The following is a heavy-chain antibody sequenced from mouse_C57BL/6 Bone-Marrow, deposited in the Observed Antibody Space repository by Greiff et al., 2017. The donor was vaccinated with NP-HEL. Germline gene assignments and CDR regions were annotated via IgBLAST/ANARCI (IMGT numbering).Heavy chain of an antibody. V-gene: IGHV1-55*01. Sequence: VQLQQPGAELVKPGASVKMSCKASGYTFTSYWITWVKQRPGQGLEWIGDIYPGSGSTNYNEKFKSKATLTVDTSSSTAYMQLNSLTTQDAAVDYCARRGLTTVVAHVDYWGQGTTLTVSS. CDR2: IYPGSGST. D-gene: IGHD1-1*01. J-gene: IGHJ2*01. CDR3: ARRGLTTVVAHVDY. CDR1: GYTFTSYW.